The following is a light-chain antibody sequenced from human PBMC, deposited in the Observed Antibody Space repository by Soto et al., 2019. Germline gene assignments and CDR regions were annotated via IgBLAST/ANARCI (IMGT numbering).Light chain of an antibody. CDR2: SNN. CDR3: AACDASMNDPV. CDR1: SSNIGSNT. J-gene: IGLJ2*01. V-gene: IGLV1-44*01. Sequence: QSALTQPPSASGTPGQRVTISCSGSSSNIGSNTVNWYQHLPGTAPKLLIYSNNQRPSGVPDRFSGSKSGTSASLAISGLQFEDEAVYYCAACDASMNDPVFGGGPKVTV.